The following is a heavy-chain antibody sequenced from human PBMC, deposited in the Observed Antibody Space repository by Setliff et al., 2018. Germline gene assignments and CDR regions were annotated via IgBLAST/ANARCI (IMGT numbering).Heavy chain of an antibody. V-gene: IGHV1-2*02. Sequence: ASVKVSCKASGYAATGYHIHWVRQAPGQGPEWMGWINPNTGGTNYAQKFQGRVTMTRDTSITTAYMELSSLRSDDTAVYYCAISTLSICTGGNCPNAFDVWGQGTLVTVSS. CDR3: AISTLSICTGGNCPNAFDV. CDR2: INPNTGGT. J-gene: IGHJ3*01. D-gene: IGHD2-8*02. CDR1: GYAATGYH.